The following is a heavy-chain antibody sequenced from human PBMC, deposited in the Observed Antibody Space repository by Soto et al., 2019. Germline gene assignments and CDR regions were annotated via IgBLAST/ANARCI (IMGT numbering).Heavy chain of an antibody. Sequence: QVQLQESGPGLVKPSETLSLTCTVSGGSISSYYWSWIRQPPGKGLEWIGYIYYSGSTNYNPSLKSRVTISVDTSKNQFSLKLSSVTAADTAVYYCARHPPIGPQLWLPVDYWGQGTLVTVSS. CDR3: ARHPPIGPQLWLPVDY. V-gene: IGHV4-59*08. CDR2: IYYSGST. CDR1: GGSISSYY. D-gene: IGHD5-18*01. J-gene: IGHJ4*02.